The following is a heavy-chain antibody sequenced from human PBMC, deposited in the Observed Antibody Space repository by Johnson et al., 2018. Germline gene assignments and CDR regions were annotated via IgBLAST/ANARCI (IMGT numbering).Heavy chain of an antibody. CDR1: GFTFSSYG. V-gene: IGHV3-33*06. CDR2: IWYDGSNK. CDR3: AKVLFGAPGDAFDS. Sequence: QVQLVESGGGVVQPGRSLRLSCVASGFTFSSYGMHWVRQAPGKGLEWVAVIWYDGSNKYYADSVKGRFTISRDNSKNTLYLQMNSLRAEDTAVYYCAKVLFGAPGDAFDSWGQGTMVTVSS. J-gene: IGHJ3*02. D-gene: IGHD3-3*01.